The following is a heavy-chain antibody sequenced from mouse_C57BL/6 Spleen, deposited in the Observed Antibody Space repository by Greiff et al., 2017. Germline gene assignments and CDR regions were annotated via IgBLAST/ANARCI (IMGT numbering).Heavy chain of an antibody. J-gene: IGHJ3*01. V-gene: IGHV1-26*01. D-gene: IGHD2-4*01. Sequence: EVQLQQSGPELVKPGASVKISCKASGYTFTDYYMNWVKQSPGKSLEWIGDINPNNGGTSYNQKFKGKATLTVDKSSSTAYMELRSLTSEDSAVYYWARRRNDYDRGAWFAYWGQGTLVTGSA. CDR2: INPNNGGT. CDR3: ARRRNDYDRGAWFAY. CDR1: GYTFTDYY.